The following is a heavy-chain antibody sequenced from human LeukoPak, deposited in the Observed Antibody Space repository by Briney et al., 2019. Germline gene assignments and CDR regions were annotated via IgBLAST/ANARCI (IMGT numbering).Heavy chain of an antibody. CDR1: GGSISSGTYY. D-gene: IGHD3-3*01. Sequence: SETLSLTCTVSGGSISSGTYYWNWIRQPPGKGLEWIGEINHSGSTNYNPSLKSRVTISVDTSKNQFSLKLSSVTAADTAVYYCARITIFGVRNWFDPWGQGTLVTVSS. V-gene: IGHV4-39*07. CDR3: ARITIFGVRNWFDP. J-gene: IGHJ5*02. CDR2: INHSGST.